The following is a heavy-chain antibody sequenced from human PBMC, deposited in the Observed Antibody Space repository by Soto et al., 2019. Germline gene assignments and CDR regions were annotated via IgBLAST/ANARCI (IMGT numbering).Heavy chain of an antibody. J-gene: IGHJ5*02. Sequence: ASLKVSCKASGYTFTDYHIHWVQQAPGQGLEFMGWINANNGGAGSAQQFQGRVTVTRDTSITTVYMELSNLRSDDTAVYYCAREGGSETLQPSYNWFDTWGQGTMVTV. CDR2: INANNGGA. D-gene: IGHD6-25*01. V-gene: IGHV1-2*02. CDR1: GYTFTDYH. CDR3: AREGGSETLQPSYNWFDT.